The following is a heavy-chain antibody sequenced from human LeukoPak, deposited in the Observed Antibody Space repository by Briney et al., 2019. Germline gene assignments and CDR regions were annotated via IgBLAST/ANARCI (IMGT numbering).Heavy chain of an antibody. V-gene: IGHV4-59*10. Sequence: SETLSLTCAVYGGSFSGYYWSWIRQPPGKGLEWIGRIYTSGSTNYNPSLKSRVTISVDTSKNQFSLKLSSVTAADTAVYYCARELPEQSTDYWGQGTLVTVSS. D-gene: IGHD1-14*01. J-gene: IGHJ4*02. CDR3: ARELPEQSTDY. CDR1: GGSFSGYY. CDR2: IYTSGST.